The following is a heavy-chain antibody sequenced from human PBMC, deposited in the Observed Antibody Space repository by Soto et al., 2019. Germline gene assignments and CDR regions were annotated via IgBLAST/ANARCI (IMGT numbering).Heavy chain of an antibody. Sequence: GGSLRLSCAGSGFTFSDYYMTWIRQAPGKGLEWVSYINTLSSAIYYADSVKGRFTISRDNAKNSLFLQMNSLRAEDTAVYYCARRLQWQLRPLDSWGRGTLVTVSS. D-gene: IGHD6-19*01. V-gene: IGHV3-11*01. CDR2: INTLSSAI. J-gene: IGHJ4*02. CDR1: GFTFSDYY. CDR3: ARRLQWQLRPLDS.